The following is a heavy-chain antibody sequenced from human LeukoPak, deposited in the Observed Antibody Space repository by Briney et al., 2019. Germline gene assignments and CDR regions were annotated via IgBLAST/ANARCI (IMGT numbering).Heavy chain of an antibody. Sequence: ASVKVSCKASRYTFTGYYMHWVRQAPGQGLEWMGWINPNSGGTNYAQKFQGRVTMTRDTSISTVYMELSSLRSDDTAVYYCARKIEYSSSSLEYYFDYWGQGTLVTVS. CDR3: ARKIEYSSSSLEYYFDY. V-gene: IGHV1-2*02. CDR2: INPNSGGT. CDR1: RYTFTGYY. J-gene: IGHJ4*02. D-gene: IGHD6-6*01.